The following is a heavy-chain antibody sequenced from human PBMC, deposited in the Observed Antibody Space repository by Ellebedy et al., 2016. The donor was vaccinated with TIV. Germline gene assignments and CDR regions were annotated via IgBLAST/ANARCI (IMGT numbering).Heavy chain of an antibody. CDR3: AREVLGGRGDMDF. Sequence: GESLKISCAASGFTFSNNSMNWVRQAPGKGLEWVSYISSTGTTIYYADSVKGRFTISRDNSKNVMFLQMNSLRADDTAEYFCAREVLGGRGDMDFWGQGTTVIVSS. CDR1: GFTFSNNS. V-gene: IGHV3-48*01. D-gene: IGHD3-16*01. J-gene: IGHJ6*02. CDR2: ISSTGTTI.